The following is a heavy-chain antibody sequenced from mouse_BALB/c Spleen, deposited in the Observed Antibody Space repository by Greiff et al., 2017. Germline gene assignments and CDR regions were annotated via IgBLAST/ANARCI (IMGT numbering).Heavy chain of an antibody. CDR1: GFTFSSYA. V-gene: IGHV5-6-5*01. D-gene: IGHD1-2*01. CDR3: ARGITTATDWYFDV. Sequence: EVHLVESGGGLVKPGGSLKLSCAASGFTFSSYAMSWVRQTPEKRLEWVASISSGGSTYYPDSVKGRFTISRDNARNILYLQMSSLRSEDTAMYYCARGITTATDWYFDVWGAGTTVTVSS. CDR2: ISSGGST. J-gene: IGHJ1*01.